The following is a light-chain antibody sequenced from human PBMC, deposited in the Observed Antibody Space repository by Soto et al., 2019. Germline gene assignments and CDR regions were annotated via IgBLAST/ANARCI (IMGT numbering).Light chain of an antibody. J-gene: IGLJ2*01. CDR2: DDS. CDR3: PVWDSGSDPAV. V-gene: IGLV3-21*02. Sequence: SYVLTQPPSVSVAPGQTAMSPCGTDSTALEHVHWYQPMPGQAPVLVLFDDSGRPSGIPERFSGSNSGDTATLTISRVEVGDEADYYCPVWDSGSDPAVFGGGTKLTVL. CDR1: STALEH.